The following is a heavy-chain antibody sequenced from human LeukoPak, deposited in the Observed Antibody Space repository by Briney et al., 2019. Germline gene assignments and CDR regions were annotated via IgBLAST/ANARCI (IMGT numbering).Heavy chain of an antibody. V-gene: IGHV3-23*01. CDR3: AKWGDYDILTGYYVSDF. D-gene: IGHD3-9*01. CDR1: GFIFRNYA. J-gene: IGHJ4*02. CDR2: ITGSGDST. Sequence: GASLRLSCAASGFIFRNYAMSWVRQAPGKGLEWVSAITGSGDSTYYADSVKGRFTISRDNSKNALYVEMNTLRAEDTAVYYCAKWGDYDILTGYYVSDFWGQGTLVTVSS.